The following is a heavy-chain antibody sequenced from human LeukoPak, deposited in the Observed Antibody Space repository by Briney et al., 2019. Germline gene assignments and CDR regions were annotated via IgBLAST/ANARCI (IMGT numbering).Heavy chain of an antibody. CDR1: GFAFSGIG. Sequence: GGSLRLSCAASGFAFSGIGMHWVRQAPDKGPEWVASIRNDGSKEYYAESVKGRFTISKDNSKNTLYLQMNGLRAEDTAVYYCAKDWSVTAPGYWGQGTLVTVSP. CDR3: AKDWSVTAPGY. D-gene: IGHD2-21*02. CDR2: IRNDGSKE. J-gene: IGHJ4*02. V-gene: IGHV3-30*02.